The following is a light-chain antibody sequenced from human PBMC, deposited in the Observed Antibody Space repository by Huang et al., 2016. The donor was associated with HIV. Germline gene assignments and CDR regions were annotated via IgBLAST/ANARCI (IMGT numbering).Light chain of an antibody. J-gene: IGKJ3*01. CDR2: AAS. CDR3: LQLNTYPGT. Sequence: IQLTQSPSSLSASVGDRVTITCRASQDIISSLAWYQQKPGKAPKLLIYAASTLESGVPSRFSGSGSGTDFTLTINNLQPEDFATYYCLQLNTYPGTFGPGTNVDV. CDR1: QDIISS. V-gene: IGKV1-9*01.